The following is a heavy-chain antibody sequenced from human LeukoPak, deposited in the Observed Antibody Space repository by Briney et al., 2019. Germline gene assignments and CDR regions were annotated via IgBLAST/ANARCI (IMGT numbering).Heavy chain of an antibody. J-gene: IGHJ3*01. CDR2: ITGGGDYT. Sequence: GGSLRLSCAASGFTFDDYGMSWVRQVPGKGLEWVSAITGGGDYTYYADSVKGRFTISRDNPKNAVYLQMISLRAEDTAVYYCAKGYRGIEAFDVWGQGTMVTVSS. V-gene: IGHV3-23*01. CDR1: GFTFDDYG. D-gene: IGHD2-2*02. CDR3: AKGYRGIEAFDV.